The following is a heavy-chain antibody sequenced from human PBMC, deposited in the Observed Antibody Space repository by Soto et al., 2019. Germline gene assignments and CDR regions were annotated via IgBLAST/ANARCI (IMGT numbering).Heavy chain of an antibody. V-gene: IGHV4-39*01. D-gene: IGHD5-18*01. CDR2: IYYSGST. CDR3: ASLSFSYGRRTFDY. J-gene: IGHJ4*02. CDR1: GGSISSSSYY. Sequence: SETLSLTCTVSGGSISSSSYYWGWIRQPPGKGLEWIGSIYYSGSTYYNPSLKSRVTISVDTSKNQFPLKLSSVTAADTAVYYCASLSFSYGRRTFDYWGQGTLVTVSS.